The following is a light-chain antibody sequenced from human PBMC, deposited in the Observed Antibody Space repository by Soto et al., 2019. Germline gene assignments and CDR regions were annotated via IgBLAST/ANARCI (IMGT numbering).Light chain of an antibody. Sequence: EIVLTQSPATLSLSPGERATLSCRASQSVSSYLAWYQQKPGQAPRLLIYDASNRATGIPARFSGSGSGTEFTLTISSLEPEDFAVYYCQQRSNRRFTFGGGTKVEIK. CDR3: QQRSNRRFT. CDR2: DAS. CDR1: QSVSSY. J-gene: IGKJ4*01. V-gene: IGKV3-11*01.